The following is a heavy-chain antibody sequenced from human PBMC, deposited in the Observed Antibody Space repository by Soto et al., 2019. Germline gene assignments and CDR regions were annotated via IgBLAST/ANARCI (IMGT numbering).Heavy chain of an antibody. CDR3: ARLEGLATISYYFDY. Sequence: SETLSLTCAVYGGSFSGYYWSWIRQPPGKGLEWIGEINHSGNTYYNPSLKTRVTISLDKSKSQFSLKLNSVTAADSAVYFCARLEGLATISYYFDYWGQGTLVTVSS. V-gene: IGHV4-34*01. CDR2: INHSGNT. CDR1: GGSFSGYY. D-gene: IGHD3-9*01. J-gene: IGHJ4*02.